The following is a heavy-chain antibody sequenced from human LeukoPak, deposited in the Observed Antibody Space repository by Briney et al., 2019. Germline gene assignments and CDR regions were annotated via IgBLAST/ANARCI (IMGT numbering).Heavy chain of an antibody. J-gene: IGHJ4*02. CDR2: ISTDAKTI. CDR3: VRGQSTAWGLDY. D-gene: IGHD3-16*01. CDR1: GFTFSGNW. Sequence: PGGSQRLSCAASGFTFSGNWMHWVRQAPGKGLEWVSHISTDAKTITYADFVKGRFTISRDNAKNTLYLQMNSLRAEDTALYYCVRGQSTAWGLDYWGQGTLVTVSS. V-gene: IGHV3-74*01.